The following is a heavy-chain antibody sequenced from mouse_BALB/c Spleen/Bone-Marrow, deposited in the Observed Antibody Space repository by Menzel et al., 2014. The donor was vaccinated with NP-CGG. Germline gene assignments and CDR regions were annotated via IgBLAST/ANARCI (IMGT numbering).Heavy chain of an antibody. D-gene: IGHD2-10*01. CDR1: GFNIKDTY. CDR2: IDPANGFA. J-gene: IGHJ4*01. V-gene: IGHV14-3*02. CDR3: ARAYYGNYPYVMDY. Sequence: DVQLQESGAELVKPGASVKLSCTASGFNIKDTYIHWVNQRPEQGLEWIGRIDPANGFAKYDPKFQGKATMTADTPSNTAYLHLSSLTSGDTAVYYCARAYYGNYPYVMDYWGQGTSVTVSS.